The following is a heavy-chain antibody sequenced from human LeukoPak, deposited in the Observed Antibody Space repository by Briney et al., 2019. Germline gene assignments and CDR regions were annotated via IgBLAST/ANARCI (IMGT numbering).Heavy chain of an antibody. V-gene: IGHV1-8*01. CDR3: ARDPPKFYCSSTSCYRRDNWFDP. D-gene: IGHD2-2*02. CDR1: GYTFTSYD. CDR2: MNPNSGNT. Sequence: GASVKVSCKASGYTFTSYDIHWVRQATGQGLAWMGWMNPNSGNTGYAQKFQGRVTMTRNTSISTAYMELSSLRSEDPAVYYCARDPPKFYCSSTSCYRRDNWFDPWGQGTLVTVSS. J-gene: IGHJ5*02.